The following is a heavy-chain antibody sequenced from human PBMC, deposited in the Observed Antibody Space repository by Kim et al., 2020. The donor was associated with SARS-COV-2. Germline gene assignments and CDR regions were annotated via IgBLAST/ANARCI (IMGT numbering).Heavy chain of an antibody. D-gene: IGHD3-22*01. CDR2: INHSGST. CDR1: GGSFSGYY. J-gene: IGHJ3*02. CDR3: ARGSTMLVVQPPAFDI. Sequence: SETLSLTCAVYGGSFSGYYWSWIRQPPGKGLEWIGEINHSGSTNYNPSLKSRVTISVDTSKNQFSLKLSSVTAADTAVYYCARGSTMLVVQPPAFDIWGQGTMVTVSS. V-gene: IGHV4-34*01.